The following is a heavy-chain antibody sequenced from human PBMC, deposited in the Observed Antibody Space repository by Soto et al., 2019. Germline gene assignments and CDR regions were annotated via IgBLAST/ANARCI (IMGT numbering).Heavy chain of an antibody. D-gene: IGHD4-17*01. CDR1: GGSISSYY. V-gene: IGHV4-59*01. Sequence: SETLSLTCTVSGGSISSYYWSWIRQPPGKGLEWIGYIYYSGSTNYNPSLKSRVTISVDTSKNQFSLKLSSVTAADTAVYYCAGFYYGDYGGSGYYYYYMDVWGKGTTVTVSS. CDR2: IYYSGST. J-gene: IGHJ6*03. CDR3: AGFYYGDYGGSGYYYYYMDV.